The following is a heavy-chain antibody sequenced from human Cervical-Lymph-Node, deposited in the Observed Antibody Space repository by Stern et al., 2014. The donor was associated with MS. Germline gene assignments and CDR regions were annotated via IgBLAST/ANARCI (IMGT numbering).Heavy chain of an antibody. CDR2: ISSSGGT. D-gene: IGHD6-6*01. CDR1: GGSTSSYY. CDR3: ARGYTTSSGRPDY. Sequence: QVQLQESGPGLVKPSETLSLTCTVSGGSTSSYYWSWIRQPPGKGLEWIGYISSSGGTKYNPSLKSRVPISVDTSKNQFSLTLSCGTAADTAVYYCARGYTTSSGRPDYWGQGTLVTVSS. J-gene: IGHJ4*02. V-gene: IGHV4-59*08.